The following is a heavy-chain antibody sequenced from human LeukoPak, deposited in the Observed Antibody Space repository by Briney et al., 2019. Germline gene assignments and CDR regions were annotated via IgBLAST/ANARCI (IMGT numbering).Heavy chain of an antibody. Sequence: ASVKVSCKASGYTFTSYDINWVRQATGQGLEWMGWMNPNSGNTGYAQKFQGRVTMTRNTSISTAYMELSSLRSEDTAVYYCARGSMTTVSGRNWFDPWGQGTLVTVSS. CDR3: ARGSMTTVSGRNWFDP. CDR1: GYTFTSYD. V-gene: IGHV1-8*01. D-gene: IGHD4-17*01. J-gene: IGHJ5*02. CDR2: MNPNSGNT.